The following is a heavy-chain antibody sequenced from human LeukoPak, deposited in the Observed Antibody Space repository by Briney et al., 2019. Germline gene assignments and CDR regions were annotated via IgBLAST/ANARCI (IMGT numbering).Heavy chain of an antibody. Sequence: GGSLRLSCAASGFTLSSYWMNWVRQAPGKGLEWVANIKQDGSEKYCVDSVKGRFTISRDNAKNSLYLQMNSLRAEDTAVYYCARGGFRFFAHWGQGTLVTVSS. CDR2: IKQDGSEK. V-gene: IGHV3-7*04. CDR1: GFTLSSYW. D-gene: IGHD3-22*01. CDR3: ARGGFRFFAH. J-gene: IGHJ5*02.